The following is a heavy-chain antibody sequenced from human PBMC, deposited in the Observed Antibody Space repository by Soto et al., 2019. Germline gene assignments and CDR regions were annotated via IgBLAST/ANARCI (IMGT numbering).Heavy chain of an antibody. CDR1: GGSISSGDYY. CDR2: IYYSGST. J-gene: IGHJ4*02. V-gene: IGHV4-30-4*01. CDR3: ARAFDILTRYYFDY. D-gene: IGHD3-9*01. Sequence: SETLSLTCAVSGGSISSGDYYWSWIRQPPGKGLEWIGYIYYSGSTYYNLSLKSRVTISVDTSKNQFSLKLSSVTAADTAVYYCARAFDILTRYYFDYWGQGTLVTVS.